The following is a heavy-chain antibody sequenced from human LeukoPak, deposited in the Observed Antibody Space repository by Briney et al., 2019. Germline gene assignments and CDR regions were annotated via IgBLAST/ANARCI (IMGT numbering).Heavy chain of an antibody. CDR1: GGSISSSSYY. CDR2: IYYSGST. V-gene: IGHV4-39*07. Sequence: SETLSLTCSVSGGSISSSSYYWGWIRQPPGKGLEWIGSIYYSGSTYYNPSLKSRVTISVDTSKNQFSLKLSSVTAADTAVYYCARESIAARRVGTGFDPWGQGTLVTVSS. J-gene: IGHJ5*02. D-gene: IGHD6-6*01. CDR3: ARESIAARRVGTGFDP.